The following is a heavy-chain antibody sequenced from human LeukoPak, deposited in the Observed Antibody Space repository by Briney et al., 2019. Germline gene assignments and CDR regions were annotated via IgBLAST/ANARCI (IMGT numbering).Heavy chain of an antibody. CDR3: AREMEGDYGSGTFFDH. J-gene: IGHJ4*02. Sequence: GASVKVSCKASGYTFTSYGISWVRQAPGQGLEWMGWISAYNGNTNYAQKLQGRVTMTTDTSTSTAYMELRSLRSDDTAVYYCAREMEGDYGSGTFFDHWGQGNMVTVSS. CDR2: ISAYNGNT. V-gene: IGHV1-18*01. D-gene: IGHD3-10*01. CDR1: GYTFTSYG.